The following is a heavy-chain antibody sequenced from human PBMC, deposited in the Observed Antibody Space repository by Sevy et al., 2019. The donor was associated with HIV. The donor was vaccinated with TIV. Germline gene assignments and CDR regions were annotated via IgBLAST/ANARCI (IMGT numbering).Heavy chain of an antibody. J-gene: IGHJ5*02. D-gene: IGHD3-10*01. CDR1: GYTFDSYG. CDR2: TGAYNGNI. V-gene: IGHV1-18*01. Sequence: ASVKVSCKASGYTFDSYGISWVRQAPGQGLEWMGWTGAYNGNIKYAQNIQDRVTMTTDASTSTAYMELRSLRSDDTAVYFCARISTVRGKFNWFDPWGQGTLVTVSS. CDR3: ARISTVRGKFNWFDP.